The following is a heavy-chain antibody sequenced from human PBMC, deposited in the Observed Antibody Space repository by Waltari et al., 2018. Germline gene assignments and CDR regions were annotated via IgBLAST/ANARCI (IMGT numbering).Heavy chain of an antibody. J-gene: IGHJ4*02. V-gene: IGHV4-38-2*02. Sequence: QVQLQESGQGLVKPSETLSLTCTVSGYSISSGYYWGWSRQPPGKGLEWIGSIYHSGSTYYNPSLKSRVTISVDTSKNQFSLKLSSVTAADTAVYYCARDDEQQLVNYWGQGTLVTVSS. CDR2: IYHSGST. CDR1: GYSISSGYY. D-gene: IGHD6-13*01. CDR3: ARDDEQQLVNY.